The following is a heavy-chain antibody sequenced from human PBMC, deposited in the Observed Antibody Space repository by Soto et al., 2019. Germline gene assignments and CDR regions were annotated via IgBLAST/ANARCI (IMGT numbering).Heavy chain of an antibody. J-gene: IGHJ4*02. V-gene: IGHV5-51*01. D-gene: IGHD5-12*01. Sequence: GESLKISCKGSGYSFPTHWIGWVRQMPGKGLEWMGIIYPDDSDTRYSPSFQGQVTISADKSITTAYLQWSSLKASDTAMYYCATRRDGYYYFDSWGQGTLVTVSS. CDR2: IYPDDSDT. CDR3: ATRRDGYYYFDS. CDR1: GYSFPTHW.